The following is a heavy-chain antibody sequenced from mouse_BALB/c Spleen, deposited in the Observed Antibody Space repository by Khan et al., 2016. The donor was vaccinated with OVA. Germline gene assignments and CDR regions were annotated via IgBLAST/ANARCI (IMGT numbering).Heavy chain of an antibody. J-gene: IGHJ3*01. CDR2: IYPGSGNS. CDR1: GYTFTDYV. V-gene: IGHV1-77*01. Sequence: QMQLQQSGPELVKPGASVKMSCKASGYTFTDYVINWVKQRSGQGLEWIGEIYPGSGNSYYSEKFKGKATLTADKSSSTAYMQLSSLTFEDSAVYFCAKNYASWFAYWGQGTLVTVSA. CDR3: AKNYASWFAY. D-gene: IGHD1-1*02.